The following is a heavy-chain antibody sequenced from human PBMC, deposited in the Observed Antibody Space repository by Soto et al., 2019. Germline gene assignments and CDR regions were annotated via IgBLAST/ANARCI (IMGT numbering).Heavy chain of an antibody. Sequence: ASVKVSCKASGDTFTSYSMHWVRQAPGQRLEWMGWINAGNGNTKYSQKFQGRVTITRDTSASTAYMELSSLRSEDTAVYYCARGRLSHLWFGELWRDYYGMDVWGQGTTVTVSS. V-gene: IGHV1-3*01. CDR3: ARGRLSHLWFGELWRDYYGMDV. D-gene: IGHD3-10*01. CDR2: INAGNGNT. CDR1: GDTFTSYS. J-gene: IGHJ6*02.